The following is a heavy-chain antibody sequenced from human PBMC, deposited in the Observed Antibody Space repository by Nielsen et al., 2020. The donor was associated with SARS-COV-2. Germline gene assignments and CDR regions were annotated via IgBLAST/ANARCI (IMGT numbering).Heavy chain of an antibody. V-gene: IGHV3-43*01. CDR2: ISWDGGST. CDR3: AKASGYFDY. Sequence: GESLKISCAASGFTFDDYTMHWVRQAPGKGLEWVSLISWDGGSTYYADSVKGRFTISRDNSKNSLYLQMNSLRAEDTALYYCAKASGYFDYWGQGTLVTVSS. J-gene: IGHJ4*02. CDR1: GFTFDDYT. D-gene: IGHD1-26*01.